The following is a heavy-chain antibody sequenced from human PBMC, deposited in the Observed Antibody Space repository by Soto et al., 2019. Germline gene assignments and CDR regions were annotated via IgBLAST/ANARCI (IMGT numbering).Heavy chain of an antibody. V-gene: IGHV4-30-4*01. Sequence: PSETLSLTCTVSGGSISSGDYYWSWIRQPPGKGLEWIGYIYYSGSTYYNPSLKSRVTISVDTSKNQFSLKLSSVTAADTAVYYCASGGISIDLEWLSYTPDLIYYFDYWGQGTLVTVSS. D-gene: IGHD3-3*01. CDR1: GGSISSGDYY. CDR2: IYYSGST. CDR3: ASGGISIDLEWLSYTPDLIYYFDY. J-gene: IGHJ4*02.